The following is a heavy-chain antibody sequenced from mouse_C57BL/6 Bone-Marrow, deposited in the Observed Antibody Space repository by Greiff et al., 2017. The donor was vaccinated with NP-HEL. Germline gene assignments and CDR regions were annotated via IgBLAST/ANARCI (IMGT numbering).Heavy chain of an antibody. J-gene: IGHJ2*01. D-gene: IGHD2-5*01. CDR1: GYTFTSYW. CDR2: IDPSDSYT. V-gene: IGHV1-69*01. Sequence: QVQLQQPGAELVMPGASVKLSCKASGYTFTSYWMHWVKQRPGQGLEWIGEIDPSDSYTNYNQKFKGKSTLTVDKSSSTAYMQLSSLTSEDSAVYYCARHYSSFDYWGQGTTLTVSS. CDR3: ARHYSSFDY.